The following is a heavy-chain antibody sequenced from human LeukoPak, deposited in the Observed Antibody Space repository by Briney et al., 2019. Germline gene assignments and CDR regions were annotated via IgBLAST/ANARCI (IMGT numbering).Heavy chain of an antibody. CDR3: ASISSSSVY. Sequence: SETLSHTCTVSGGSISSYYWSWIRQPPGKGLEWIGYIYYSGSTNYNPSLKSRVTISVDTSKNQFSLKLSSVTAADTAVYYCASISSSSVYWGQGTLVTVSS. D-gene: IGHD6-6*01. CDR2: IYYSGST. V-gene: IGHV4-59*01. CDR1: GGSISSYY. J-gene: IGHJ4*02.